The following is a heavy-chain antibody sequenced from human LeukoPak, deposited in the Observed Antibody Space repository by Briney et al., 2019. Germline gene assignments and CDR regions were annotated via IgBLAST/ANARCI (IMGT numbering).Heavy chain of an antibody. D-gene: IGHD1-26*01. CDR2: MNPNSGNT. CDR1: GYTFTSYG. V-gene: IGHV1-8*03. J-gene: IGHJ4*02. CDR3: ARWEVRRDGVDY. Sequence: RASVKVSCKASGYTFTSYGITWVRQATGQGLEWMGWMNPNSGNTGYAQKFQGRVTITRNTSISTAYMELSSLRSEDTAVYYCARWEVRRDGVDYWGQGTLVTVSS.